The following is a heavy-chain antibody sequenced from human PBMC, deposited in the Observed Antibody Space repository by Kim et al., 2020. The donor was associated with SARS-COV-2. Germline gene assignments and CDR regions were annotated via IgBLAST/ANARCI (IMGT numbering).Heavy chain of an antibody. CDR3: TTERGWSGSSPPNQGYLFDY. J-gene: IGHJ4*02. Sequence: GGSLRLSCAASGFTFSNAWMSWVRQAPGKGLEWVGRIKSKTDGGTTDYAAPVKGRFTISRDDSKNTLYLQMNSLKTEDTAVYYCTTERGWSGSSPPNQGYLFDYWGQGTLVTVSS. D-gene: IGHD1-26*01. V-gene: IGHV3-15*01. CDR1: GFTFSNAW. CDR2: IKSKTDGGTT.